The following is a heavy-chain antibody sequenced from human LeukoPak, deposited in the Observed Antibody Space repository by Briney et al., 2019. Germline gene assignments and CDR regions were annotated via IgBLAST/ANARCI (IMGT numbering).Heavy chain of an antibody. D-gene: IGHD6-19*01. V-gene: IGHV1-2*02. CDR2: INPNSGGT. Sequence: GASVKVSCKASGYTFTGYYMHWVRQAPGQGLEWIGWINPNSGGTNYAQKFQGRVTMTRDTSISTAYMELSRLRSDDTAVYYCARELELMWLVRLRRSGFDIWGQGTMVTVSS. J-gene: IGHJ3*02. CDR1: GYTFTGYY. CDR3: ARELELMWLVRLRRSGFDI.